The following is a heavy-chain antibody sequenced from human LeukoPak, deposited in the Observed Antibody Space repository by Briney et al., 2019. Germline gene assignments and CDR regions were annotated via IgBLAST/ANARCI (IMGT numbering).Heavy chain of an antibody. V-gene: IGHV4-34*01. D-gene: IGHD1-1*01. CDR2: INHSGST. Sequence: SETLSLTCAVYGGSFSGYYWSWIRQPPGKGLEWIGEINHSGSTNYNPSLKSRVTISVDTSKNQFSLKLSSVTAADTAVYYCARANPGRWGLKRDNQNWFDPWGQGTLVTVSS. CDR1: GGSFSGYY. J-gene: IGHJ5*02. CDR3: ARANPGRWGLKRDNQNWFDP.